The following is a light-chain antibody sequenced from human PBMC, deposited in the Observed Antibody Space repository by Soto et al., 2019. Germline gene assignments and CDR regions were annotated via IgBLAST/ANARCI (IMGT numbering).Light chain of an antibody. CDR1: QGISSW. CDR3: QQYENLPT. J-gene: IGKJ5*01. Sequence: DIQMTQSPSTLSASVGDRVTITCRASQGISSWLAWYQQKPGKAPKLLIYDASSLEAGVPSRFRGSGSGTDFTFTISRLQPEDIATYYCQQYENLPTFGQGTRLEIK. V-gene: IGKV1-5*01. CDR2: DAS.